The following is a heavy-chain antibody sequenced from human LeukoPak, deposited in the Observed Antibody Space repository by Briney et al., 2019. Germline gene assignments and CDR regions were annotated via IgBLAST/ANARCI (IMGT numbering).Heavy chain of an antibody. CDR1: GFPFSSYA. D-gene: IGHD5-18*01. CDR3: ANLAAAMVPSDFDY. J-gene: IGHJ4*02. V-gene: IGHV3-23*01. CDR2: ISGSGGST. Sequence: ESLRLSCAASGFPFSSYAMSWVRQAPGKGLEWVSAISGSGGSTYYADSVKGRFTISRDNSKNTLYLQMNSLRAEDTAVYYCANLAAAMVPSDFDYWGQGTLVTVSS.